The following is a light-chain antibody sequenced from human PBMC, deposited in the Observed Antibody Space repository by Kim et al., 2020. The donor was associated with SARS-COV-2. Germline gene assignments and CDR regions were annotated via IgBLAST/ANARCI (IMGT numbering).Light chain of an antibody. CDR3: NSRDRSLNDVI. CDR1: SLRTYY. CDR2: GKY. Sequence: SSELTQDPAVSVALGQTVKITCQGDSLRTYYASWYQQKPGQAPVLVIFGKYNRPSGIPDRFSGSSSGNTASLTITGAQAEDEADYYCNSRDRSLNDVIFG. J-gene: IGLJ2*01. V-gene: IGLV3-19*01.